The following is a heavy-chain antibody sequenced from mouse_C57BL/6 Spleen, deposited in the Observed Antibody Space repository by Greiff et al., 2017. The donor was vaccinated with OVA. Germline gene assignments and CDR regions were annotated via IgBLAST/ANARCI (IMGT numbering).Heavy chain of an antibody. CDR1: GFTFSNYW. CDR2: IRLKSDNYAT. V-gene: IGHV6-3*01. CDR3: TEGGYFDY. Sequence: KVEESGGGLVQPGGSMKLSCVASGFTFSNYWMNWVRQSPEKGLEWVAQIRLKSDNYATHYAESVKGRFTISRDDSKSSVYLQMNNLRAEDTGIYYCTEGGYFDYWGQGTTLTVSS. J-gene: IGHJ2*01.